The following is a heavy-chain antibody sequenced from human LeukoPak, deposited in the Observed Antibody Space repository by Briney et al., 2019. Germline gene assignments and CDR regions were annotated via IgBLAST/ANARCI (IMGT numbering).Heavy chain of an antibody. D-gene: IGHD2-21*02. Sequence: YPGRSLRLSCAASGFTFSSYAMHWVRQAPGKGLEWVAVISYDGSNKYYADFVKGRFTISRDNSKNTLYLQMNSLRAEDTAVYYCARLNCGGDCYPAPGGAFDIWGQGTMVTVSS. CDR2: ISYDGSNK. J-gene: IGHJ3*02. CDR1: GFTFSSYA. CDR3: ARLNCGGDCYPAPGGAFDI. V-gene: IGHV3-30-3*01.